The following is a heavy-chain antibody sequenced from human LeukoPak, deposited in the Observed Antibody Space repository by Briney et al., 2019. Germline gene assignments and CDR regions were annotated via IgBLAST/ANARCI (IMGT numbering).Heavy chain of an antibody. J-gene: IGHJ4*02. CDR3: ARTSHYVDIAATIPYGIYYFDY. Sequence: ASVRVSCKASGHTFTGYYMHWVRQAPGQGLEWMGWINANSGGTNYAQKLQGRVTMTTDTSTSTAYMELRSLRSDDTAVYYCARTSHYVDIAATIPYGIYYFDYWGQGTLVTVSS. CDR2: INANSGGT. CDR1: GHTFTGYY. V-gene: IGHV1-2*02. D-gene: IGHD5-12*01.